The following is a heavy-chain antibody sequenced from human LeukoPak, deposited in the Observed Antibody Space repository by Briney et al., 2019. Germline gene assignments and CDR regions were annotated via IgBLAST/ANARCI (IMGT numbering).Heavy chain of an antibody. V-gene: IGHV3-23*01. D-gene: IGHD3-10*01. CDR1: GFTFSSYA. CDR3: AKDLRPKVPLWFGESDY. Sequence: QPGGSLRLSCAASGFTFSSYAMSWVRQAPGKGLEWVSAISGSGGSTYYADSVKGRFTISRDNSKNTLYLQMNSLRAEDTAVYYCAKDLRPKVPLWFGESDYWGQGTLVTVSS. CDR2: ISGSGGST. J-gene: IGHJ4*02.